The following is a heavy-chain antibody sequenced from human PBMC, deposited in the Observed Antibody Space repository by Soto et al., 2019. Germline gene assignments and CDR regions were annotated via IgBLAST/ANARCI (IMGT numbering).Heavy chain of an antibody. D-gene: IGHD3-9*01. Sequence: GASVKVSCKASGYTFTSYYMHWVRQAPGQGLEWMGIINPSGGSTSYAQKFQGRVTMTRDTSKSTVYMELSSLRSEDTAVYYCAREGILRYFDWLPSDWFDPWGQGTLVTVSS. J-gene: IGHJ5*02. V-gene: IGHV1-46*01. CDR2: INPSGGST. CDR3: AREGILRYFDWLPSDWFDP. CDR1: GYTFTSYY.